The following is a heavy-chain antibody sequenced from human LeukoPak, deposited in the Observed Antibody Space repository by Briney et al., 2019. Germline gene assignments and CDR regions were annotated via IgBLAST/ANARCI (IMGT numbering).Heavy chain of an antibody. CDR3: AKDLSWNTADR. CDR2: INPDGTII. D-gene: IGHD5-18*01. V-gene: IGHV3-74*01. J-gene: IGHJ5*02. Sequence: GGSLRLSCVGSGFTYTDYWMHWFRQAPGKGPVWVSRINPDGTIIDYADSVKGRFSISRDNAKNLLYLQMNGLRADDTAVCYCAKDLSWNTADRWGQGILVTVSS. CDR1: GFTYTDYW.